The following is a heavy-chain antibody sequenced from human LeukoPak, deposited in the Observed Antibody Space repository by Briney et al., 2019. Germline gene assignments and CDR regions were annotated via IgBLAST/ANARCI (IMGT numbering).Heavy chain of an antibody. CDR1: GGSISSGGYS. Sequence: SQTLSLTCAVSGGSISSGGYSWSWIRQPPGKGLEWIGYIYHSGSTYYNPSLKSRVTISVDRSKNQFSLKLSSVTAADTAVYYCARDRVWFGEPLYFDYWGQGTLVTVSS. J-gene: IGHJ4*02. CDR2: IYHSGST. V-gene: IGHV4-30-2*01. CDR3: ARDRVWFGEPLYFDY. D-gene: IGHD3-10*01.